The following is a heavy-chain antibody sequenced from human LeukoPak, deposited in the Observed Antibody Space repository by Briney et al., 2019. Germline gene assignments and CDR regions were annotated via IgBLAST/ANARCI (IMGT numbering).Heavy chain of an antibody. D-gene: IGHD3-22*01. CDR1: GFPFSDFR. J-gene: IGHJ4*02. Sequence: KPGGSLRLSCVGAGFPFSDFRMSWIRQAPGKGMEWVSYITSGGGFKYYADSVKGRFSISRDDSKNSVFLQMNSLRVEDTAVYYCARVRPGSSGSYYRTSWGQGTLVTVSS. V-gene: IGHV3-11*04. CDR3: ARVRPGSSGSYYRTS. CDR2: ITSGGGFK.